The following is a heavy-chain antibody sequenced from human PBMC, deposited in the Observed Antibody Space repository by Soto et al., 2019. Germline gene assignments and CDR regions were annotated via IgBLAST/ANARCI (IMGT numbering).Heavy chain of an antibody. V-gene: IGHV4-39*01. J-gene: IGHJ5*02. D-gene: IGHD3-3*01. Sequence: SETLSLTCTVSGGSISSSSYYWGWIRQPPGKGLGWIGSIYYSGSTYYNPSLKSRVTISVDTSKNQFSLKLSSVTAADTAVYYCARHNSSDFWSGYWSRQTYNWFDPWGQGTLVTVSS. CDR1: GGSISSSSYY. CDR2: IYYSGST. CDR3: ARHNSSDFWSGYWSRQTYNWFDP.